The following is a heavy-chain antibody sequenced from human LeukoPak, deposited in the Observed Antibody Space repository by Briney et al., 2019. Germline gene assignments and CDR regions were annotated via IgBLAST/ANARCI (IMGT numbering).Heavy chain of an antibody. V-gene: IGHV3-11*03. CDR2: ISSSSSYT. D-gene: IGHD6-19*01. Sequence: PGGSLRLSCAASGFTFSDYYMSWIRQAPGKGLEWVSYISSSSSYTNYADSVKGRFTISRDNAKNSLYLQMNSLRAEDTAVYYCARRIAVAGSNDYWGQGTLLTVSS. J-gene: IGHJ4*02. CDR1: GFTFSDYY. CDR3: ARRIAVAGSNDY.